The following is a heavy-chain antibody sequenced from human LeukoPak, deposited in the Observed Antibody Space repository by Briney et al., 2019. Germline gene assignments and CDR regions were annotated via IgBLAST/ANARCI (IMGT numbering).Heavy chain of an antibody. V-gene: IGHV1-2*02. D-gene: IGHD3-22*01. J-gene: IGHJ4*02. CDR2: INPNSGGT. CDR1: GGTLNSYV. CDR3: ARGDPNYDSSGYPGD. Sequence: GASVRVSCKASGGTLNSYVISWVRQAPGQGLEWMGWINPNSGGTNYAQKFQGRVTMTRDTSISTAYMELSRLRSDDTAVYYCARGDPNYDSSGYPGDWGQGTLVTVSS.